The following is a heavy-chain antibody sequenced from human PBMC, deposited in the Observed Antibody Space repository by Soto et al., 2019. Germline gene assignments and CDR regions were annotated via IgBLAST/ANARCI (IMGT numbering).Heavy chain of an antibody. D-gene: IGHD3-10*01. CDR1: GFTFSSYG. CDR3: AKDRARANNSYGSGSPPPDY. J-gene: IGHJ4*02. CDR2: ISYDGSNK. V-gene: IGHV3-30*18. Sequence: QVQLVESGGGVVQPGRSLRLSCAASGFTFSSYGMHWVRQAPGKGLEWVADISYDGSNKYYADSVKGRFTISRDNSKNTLYLEMNSLGAEDTAVYYCAKDRARANNSYGSGSPPPDYWGQGNLVTVSS.